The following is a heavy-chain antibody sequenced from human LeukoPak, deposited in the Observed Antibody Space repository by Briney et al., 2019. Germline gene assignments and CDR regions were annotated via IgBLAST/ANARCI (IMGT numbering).Heavy chain of an antibody. CDR1: GGSISSSNW. CDR2: IYHSGST. V-gene: IGHV4-4*02. J-gene: IGHJ5*02. D-gene: IGHD3-16*02. CDR3: ARCPGYGVWGSYRSNWFDP. Sequence: SGTLSLTCAVSGGSISSSNWWSWVRQPPGKGLEWIGEIYHSGSTNYNPSLKSRVTISVDKSKNQFSLKLSSVTAADTAVYYCARCPGYGVWGSYRSNWFDPWGQGTLVTVSS.